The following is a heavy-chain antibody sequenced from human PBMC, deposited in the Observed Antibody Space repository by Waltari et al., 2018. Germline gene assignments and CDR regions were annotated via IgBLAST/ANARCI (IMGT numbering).Heavy chain of an antibody. J-gene: IGHJ5*02. V-gene: IGHV1-18*01. Sequence: QVQLVQSGAEVKKPGGSVRVSCKASGYTFTNYGSSWVRQVPGQGLQWMGVISIYNGDTFYGHNVQGRVTLTTDTSTTTSHMELSGLTTDDTALYYCARDPTGTNQCWFDPWGQGTLVTVSS. CDR1: GYTFTNYG. CDR2: ISIYNGDT. CDR3: ARDPTGTNQCWFDP. D-gene: IGHD1-1*01.